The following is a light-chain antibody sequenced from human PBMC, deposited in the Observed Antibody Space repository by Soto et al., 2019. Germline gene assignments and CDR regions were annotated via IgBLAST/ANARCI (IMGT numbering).Light chain of an antibody. CDR2: GAS. V-gene: IGKV3-15*01. CDR1: QSVSSN. CDR3: QQDNNWPPWK. J-gene: IGKJ1*01. Sequence: EIVMTQSPATLSVSPGERATLSCRASQSVSSNLAWYQQKPGQAPRLLIYGASTRATGIPARFSGSGSGTEFTFTISSLQSEDFAVYDYQQDNNWPPWKFGQGTKVEIK.